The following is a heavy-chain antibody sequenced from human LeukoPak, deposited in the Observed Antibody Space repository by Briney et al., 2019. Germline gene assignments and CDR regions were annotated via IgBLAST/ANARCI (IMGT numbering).Heavy chain of an antibody. CDR2: IYYSGST. CDR3: ARHGSSWYEKDYFDY. D-gene: IGHD6-13*01. V-gene: IGHV4-59*08. CDR1: GGSISSYC. J-gene: IGHJ4*01. Sequence: SETLSLTCTVSGGSISSYCWSWIRQPPGKGLEWLGYIYYSGSTNYNPSLKSRVTISVDTSKNQFSLKLSSVTAADTAVYYCARHGSSWYEKDYFDYWGQGTLVTVSS.